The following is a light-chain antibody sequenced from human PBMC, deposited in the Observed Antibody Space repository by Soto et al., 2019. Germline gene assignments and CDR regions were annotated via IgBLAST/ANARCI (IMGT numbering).Light chain of an antibody. J-gene: IGKJ1*01. CDR3: HQYVSDFWT. V-gene: IGKV1-5*03. CDR1: QSISTW. Sequence: DIQMTQSPSTLSASVGDRVTITCRASQSISTWLAWYQQKPGKAPKLLIYKASSLESGVPSRFSGSGSGTEFTLTITSLQPDDFASYYCHQYVSDFWTFGQGTKVEIK. CDR2: KAS.